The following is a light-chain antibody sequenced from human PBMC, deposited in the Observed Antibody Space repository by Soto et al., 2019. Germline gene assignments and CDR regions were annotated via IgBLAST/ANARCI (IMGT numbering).Light chain of an antibody. V-gene: IGKV3-11*01. J-gene: IGKJ4*01. CDR1: QSVSSN. CDR3: QQRSIWPT. Sequence: PGERATLSCRASQSVSSNLAWYQQKPGQAPRLLIYDASNRVTGIPARFSGSGSGTDFTLTISSLEPEDFAVYYCQQRSIWPTFGGGTKVDIK. CDR2: DAS.